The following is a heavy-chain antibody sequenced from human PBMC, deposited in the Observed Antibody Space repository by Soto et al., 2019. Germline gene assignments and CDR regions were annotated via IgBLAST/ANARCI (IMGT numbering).Heavy chain of an antibody. J-gene: IGHJ4*02. D-gene: IGHD6-19*01. Sequence: EVQLLESGGGLVQPGGSLRLSCAASGFTFSSYAMSWVRQAPGKGLEWVSAISGSAGSTYYADSVKGRFTISRDNSKNTRYLQMHSLRAEDTAVYYCAKDFLIVVAGTYFDYWGQGTLVTGSS. CDR3: AKDFLIVVAGTYFDY. CDR1: GFTFSSYA. V-gene: IGHV3-23*01. CDR2: ISGSAGST.